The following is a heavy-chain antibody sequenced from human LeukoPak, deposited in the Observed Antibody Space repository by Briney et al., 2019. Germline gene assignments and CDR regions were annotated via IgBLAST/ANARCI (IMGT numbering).Heavy chain of an antibody. Sequence: SVKVSCKASGGTFSSYAISWVRQAPGQGLEWMGGIIPIFGTANYAQKFQGRVTITTDESTSTAYMELSSLRSEDTAVYYCACLVRFLEWLPPYYYYYMDVWGKGPRSPSP. CDR1: GGTFSSYA. D-gene: IGHD3-3*01. V-gene: IGHV1-69*05. CDR2: IIPIFGTA. CDR3: ACLVRFLEWLPPYYYYYMDV. J-gene: IGHJ6*03.